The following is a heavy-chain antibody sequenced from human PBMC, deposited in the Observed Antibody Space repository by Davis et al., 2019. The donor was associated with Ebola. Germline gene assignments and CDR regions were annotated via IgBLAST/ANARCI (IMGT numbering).Heavy chain of an antibody. Sequence: SVKVSCKASGGTFSSHAISWVRQAPGQGLEWMGGIIPIFGTANYAQKFQGRVTITRDTSTSTAYMELRSLRSDDTAVYYCAREGCSGGSCYSLGYYYYYGMDVWGQGTTVTVSS. D-gene: IGHD2-15*01. V-gene: IGHV1-69*05. CDR2: IIPIFGTA. J-gene: IGHJ6*02. CDR1: GGTFSSHA. CDR3: AREGCSGGSCYSLGYYYYYGMDV.